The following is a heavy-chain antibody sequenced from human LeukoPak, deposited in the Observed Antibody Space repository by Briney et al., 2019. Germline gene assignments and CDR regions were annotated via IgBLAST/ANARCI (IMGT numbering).Heavy chain of an antibody. D-gene: IGHD3-22*01. V-gene: IGHV3-30*18. CDR1: GFTFSSYG. J-gene: IGHJ4*02. Sequence: GRFLRLSCAASGFTFSSYGMHWVRQAPGKGLEWVAVISYDGSNKYYADSVKGRFSRDNSKNTLYLQMNSLRAEDTAVYYCAKVEYYESSGYLNYWGQGSLVTVSS. CDR2: ISYDGSNK. CDR3: AKVEYYESSGYLNY.